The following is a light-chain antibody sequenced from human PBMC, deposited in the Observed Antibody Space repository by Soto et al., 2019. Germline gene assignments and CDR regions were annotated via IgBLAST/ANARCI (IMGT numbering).Light chain of an antibody. CDR1: SGHSSYA. J-gene: IGLJ2*01. Sequence: QSVLTQSPSASASLGASVKLTCTLSSGHSSYAIAWHQQQPEKGPRYLMKLNSDGRHSKGDGIPDRFSGSSSGAERYLTISSLHSEDEADYYCQTWGTGTVVFGGGTKLTVL. V-gene: IGLV4-69*01. CDR2: LNSDGRH. CDR3: QTWGTGTVV.